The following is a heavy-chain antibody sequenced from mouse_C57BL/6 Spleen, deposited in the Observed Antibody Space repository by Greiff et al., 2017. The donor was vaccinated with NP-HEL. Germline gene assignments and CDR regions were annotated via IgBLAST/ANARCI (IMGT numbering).Heavy chain of an antibody. V-gene: IGHV8-8*01. CDR3: ARITTVVAHWYFDV. CDR2: IWWDDDK. J-gene: IGHJ1*03. CDR1: GFSLSTFGMG. Sequence: QVTLKECGPGILQPSQTLSLTCSFSGFSLSTFGMGVGWIRQPSGKGLEWLAHIWWDDDKYYNPALKSRLTISKDTSKNQVFLKIANVDTADTATYYCARITTVVAHWYFDVWGTGTTVTVSS. D-gene: IGHD1-1*01.